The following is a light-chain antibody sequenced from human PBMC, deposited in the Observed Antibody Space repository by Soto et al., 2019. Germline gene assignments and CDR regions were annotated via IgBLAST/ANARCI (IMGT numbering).Light chain of an antibody. CDR1: SSDVGGYNY. Sequence: QSALTQPPSASGSPGQSVTISCTGTSSDVGGYNYVSWYQQHPGKAPKLMIYEVTKRPSGVPDRFSGSKSGNTASLTVSGLQAEDEADYYCSSYAGSNIHYVFGTATKLTVL. V-gene: IGLV2-8*01. J-gene: IGLJ1*01. CDR2: EVT. CDR3: SSYAGSNIHYV.